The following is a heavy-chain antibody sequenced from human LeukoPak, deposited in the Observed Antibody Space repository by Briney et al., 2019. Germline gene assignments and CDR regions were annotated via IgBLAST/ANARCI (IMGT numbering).Heavy chain of an antibody. J-gene: IGHJ4*02. CDR1: GFTFSSYS. CDR3: AGVIATYYYDRTESVGY. D-gene: IGHD3-22*01. V-gene: IGHV3-48*02. CDR2: ISSSSSTI. Sequence: GGSLRLSCAASGFTFSSYSMNWVRQAPGKGLEWVSYISSSSSTIYYADSVKGRFTISRDNAKNSLYLQMNSLRDEDTAVYYCAGVIATYYYDRTESVGYGGQATLVTVSS.